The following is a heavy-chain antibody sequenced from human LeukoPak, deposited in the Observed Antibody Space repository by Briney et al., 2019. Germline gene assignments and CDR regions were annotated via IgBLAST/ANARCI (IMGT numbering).Heavy chain of an antibody. V-gene: IGHV3-30-3*01. CDR3: ARDYRAQWRYFDWFGWFDP. CDR1: GFTFSSYA. D-gene: IGHD3-9*01. J-gene: IGHJ5*02. CDR2: ISYDGSNK. Sequence: PGRSLRLSCAASGFTFSSYAMHWVRQAPGKGLEWVAVISYDGSNKYYADSVKGRFTISRDNSKNTLYLQMNSLRAEDTAVYYCARDYRAQWRYFDWFGWFDPWGQGTLVTVSS.